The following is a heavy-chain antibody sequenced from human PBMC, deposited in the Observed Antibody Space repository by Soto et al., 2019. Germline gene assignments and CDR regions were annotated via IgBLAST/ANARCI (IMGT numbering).Heavy chain of an antibody. D-gene: IGHD3-9*01. CDR1: GFTFSSYA. Sequence: GGSLRLSCAASGFTFSSYAMSWVRRAPGKGLEWVSAISGSGGSTYYADSVKGRFTISRDNSKNTLYLQMNSLRAEDTAVYYCATRYFDWLLRTYYYYGMDVWGQGTTVTVSS. V-gene: IGHV3-23*01. J-gene: IGHJ6*02. CDR2: ISGSGGST. CDR3: ATRYFDWLLRTYYYYGMDV.